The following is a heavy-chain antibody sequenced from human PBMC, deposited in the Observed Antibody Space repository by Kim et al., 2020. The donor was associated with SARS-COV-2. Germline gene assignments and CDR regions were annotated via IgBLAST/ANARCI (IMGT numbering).Heavy chain of an antibody. CDR2: VSGDGRTT. Sequence: GGSLRLSCAASGFTFVYWMHWVRQTPEKGLVWVAHVSGDGRTTTYAESVKGRFTISRDSAKNTVYLQMDSLRAEDTAVYYWARDRGLPDSFDLWGQGTMVTVSS. J-gene: IGHJ3*01. V-gene: IGHV3-74*01. CDR3: ARDRGLPDSFDL. CDR1: GFTFVYW. D-gene: IGHD3-10*01.